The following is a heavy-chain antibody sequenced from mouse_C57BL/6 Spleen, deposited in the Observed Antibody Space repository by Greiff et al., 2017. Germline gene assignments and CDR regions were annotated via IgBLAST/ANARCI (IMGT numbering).Heavy chain of an antibody. CDR1: GYTFTSYW. D-gene: IGHD1-1*01. Sequence: QVQLQQPGAELVKPGASVKLSCKASGYTFTSYWMHWVKQRPGQGLEWIGMIHPNSGSTNYNEKFKSKATLTVDKSSSTAYMQLSSLTSEDSAVYYGARDGRSSYSGDFDYWGQGTTLTVSS. J-gene: IGHJ2*01. CDR2: IHPNSGST. CDR3: ARDGRSSYSGDFDY. V-gene: IGHV1-64*01.